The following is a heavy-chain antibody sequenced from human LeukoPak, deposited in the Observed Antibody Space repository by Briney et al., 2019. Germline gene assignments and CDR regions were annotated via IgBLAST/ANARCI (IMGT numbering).Heavy chain of an antibody. CDR1: GFTFSSYG. CDR2: IWYDGSNK. CDR3: ARDIPHRLVGYDILTGYSPFDY. D-gene: IGHD3-9*01. Sequence: GGSLRLSCAASGFTFSSYGMHWVRQAPGKGLEWVAVIWYDGSNKYYADSVKGRFTISRDNSKNTLYLQMNSLRAEDTAVYYCARDIPHRLVGYDILTGYSPFDYWGQGTLVTVSS. V-gene: IGHV3-33*01. J-gene: IGHJ4*02.